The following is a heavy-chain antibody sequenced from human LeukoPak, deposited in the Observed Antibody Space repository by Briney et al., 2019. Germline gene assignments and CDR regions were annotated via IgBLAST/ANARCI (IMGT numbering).Heavy chain of an antibody. CDR1: GGSFSGYY. CDR2: INHSGST. CDR3: ARGRRGKDIVVVPAAPRGVYFDY. D-gene: IGHD2-2*01. Sequence: SGTLSLTCAVYGGSFSGYYWSWIRQPPGKGLEWIGEINHSGSTNYNPSLKSRVTISVVTSKNQFSLKLSSVTAADTAVYYCARGRRGKDIVVVPAAPRGVYFDYWGQGTLVTVSS. V-gene: IGHV4-34*01. J-gene: IGHJ4*02.